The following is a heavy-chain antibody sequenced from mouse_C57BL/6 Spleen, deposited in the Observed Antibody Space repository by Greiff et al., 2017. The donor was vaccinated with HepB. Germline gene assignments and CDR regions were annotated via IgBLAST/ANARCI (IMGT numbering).Heavy chain of an antibody. J-gene: IGHJ3*01. D-gene: IGHD2-12*01. CDR1: GYTFTSYG. CDR3: AIYDRFAY. Sequence: QVQLKQSGAELARPGASVKLSCKASGYTFTSYGISWVKQRTGQGLEWIGEIYPRSGNTYYNEKFKGKATLTADKSSSTAYMELRSLTSEDSAVYFCAIYDRFAYWGQGTLVTVSA. CDR2: IYPRSGNT. V-gene: IGHV1-81*01.